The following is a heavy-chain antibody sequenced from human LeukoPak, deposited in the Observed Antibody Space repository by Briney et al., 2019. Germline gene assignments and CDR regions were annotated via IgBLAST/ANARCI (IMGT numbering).Heavy chain of an antibody. V-gene: IGHV3-23*01. D-gene: IGHD2-2*01. CDR1: GFTFSNHA. CDR3: AKAPSPGYCSSTSCYYDY. Sequence: PGGSLRLSCAASGFTFSNHAMSWVRQAPGKGLEWVTAISDNGGSTYYADSVKGRFTISRDNSKNTLYLQMNSLRGDDTAVYHCAKAPSPGYCSSTSCYYDYWGQGTLVTVSS. J-gene: IGHJ4*02. CDR2: ISDNGGST.